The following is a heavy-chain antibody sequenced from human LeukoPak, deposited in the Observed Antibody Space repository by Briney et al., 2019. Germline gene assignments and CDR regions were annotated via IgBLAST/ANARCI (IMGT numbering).Heavy chain of an antibody. CDR3: ARDQGSGWPYYFDY. D-gene: IGHD6-19*01. CDR1: GFTFSNFA. CDR2: ISYDGSNR. Sequence: GGSLRLSCAASGFTFSNFAMHWVRQAPSKGLEWVAVISYDGSNRYYADSVKGRFTISRDNSKSMVYLQMNSLRPEDTAVYYCARDQGSGWPYYFDYWGQGTLVTVSS. J-gene: IGHJ4*02. V-gene: IGHV3-30*04.